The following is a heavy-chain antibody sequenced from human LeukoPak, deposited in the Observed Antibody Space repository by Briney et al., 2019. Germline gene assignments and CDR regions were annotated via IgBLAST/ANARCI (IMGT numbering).Heavy chain of an antibody. J-gene: IGHJ1*01. D-gene: IGHD1-26*01. CDR3: ARGPLSGSYSSGYFQH. Sequence: ASVKVSCKASGYTFTGYYMHWVRQAPGQGLEWMGWINPNSGGTNYAQKFQGRVTMTRDTSISTAYMELSRLRSDDTAVYYCARGPLSGSYSSGYFQHWGQGTLVTVSS. CDR2: INPNSGGT. CDR1: GYTFTGYY. V-gene: IGHV1-2*02.